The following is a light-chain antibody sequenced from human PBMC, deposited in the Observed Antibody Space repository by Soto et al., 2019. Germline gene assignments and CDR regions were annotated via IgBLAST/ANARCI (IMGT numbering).Light chain of an antibody. CDR2: ETS. J-gene: IGKJ1*01. V-gene: IGKV3-11*01. Sequence: IVLTQSPATMSLSPGDGATLSCRASQSVAKYLVWYQQKPGQSPRLHIYETSERASVVPARFSGSGSGTDFTLTISSLEPEDFASYYCQQRVRWPWSFGQGTRVEF. CDR1: QSVAKY. CDR3: QQRVRWPWS.